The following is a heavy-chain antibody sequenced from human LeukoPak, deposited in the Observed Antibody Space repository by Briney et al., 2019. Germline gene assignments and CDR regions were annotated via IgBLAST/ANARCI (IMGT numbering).Heavy chain of an antibody. J-gene: IGHJ1*01. CDR2: IYYSGST. CDR3: ARHLDYYGSGSYEH. CDR1: GGSISSGGYY. V-gene: IGHV4-31*03. D-gene: IGHD3-10*01. Sequence: SQILSLTCTVSGGSISSGGYYWSWIRQHPGKGLEWIGYIYYSGSTYYNPSLKSRVTISVDTSKNQFSLNLRSVTAADTAVYYCARHLDYYGSGSYEHWGQGTLVTVSS.